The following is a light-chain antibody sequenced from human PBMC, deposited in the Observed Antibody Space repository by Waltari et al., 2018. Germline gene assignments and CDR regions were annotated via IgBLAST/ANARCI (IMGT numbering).Light chain of an antibody. V-gene: IGLV2-14*01. CDR3: SSYTSSSTPVV. Sequence: QSALTQPASVSGSPGQSITISCTGTSSDVGGYNYVSWYQQHPGKAPKLMIYDVSKRPSGVSNRFSGSKSCNTASLTISGRQAEDEADYYCSSYTSSSTPVVFGGGTKLTVL. J-gene: IGLJ2*01. CDR2: DVS. CDR1: SSDVGGYNY.